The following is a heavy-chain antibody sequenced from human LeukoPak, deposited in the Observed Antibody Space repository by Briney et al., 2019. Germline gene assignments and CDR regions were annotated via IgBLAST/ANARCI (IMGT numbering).Heavy chain of an antibody. D-gene: IGHD2-2*01. CDR3: ARGCSSTSCWDAFDI. J-gene: IGHJ3*02. CDR1: GFTFSSYD. V-gene: IGHV3-13*01. CDR2: IGTAGDT. Sequence: GGSLRLSCAASGFTFSSYDMRWVRQATGKGLEWVSAIGTAGDTYYPGSVKGRFTISRENAKNSLYLQMNSLRAGDTAVYYCARGCSSTSCWDAFDIWGQGTMVTVSS.